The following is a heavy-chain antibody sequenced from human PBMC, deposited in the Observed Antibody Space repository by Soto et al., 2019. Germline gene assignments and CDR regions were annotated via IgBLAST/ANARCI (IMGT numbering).Heavy chain of an antibody. V-gene: IGHV3-23*01. J-gene: IGHJ4*02. CDR2: ISGSGETT. D-gene: IGHD4-4*01. CDR1: GITFSIYG. Sequence: GSLRLSCADSGITFSIYGVSWVRQAPGKGLGWVSAISGSGETTYYADSVKGRFTISRDNSKNTLFLQMNSLRAQDTAIYYCALDSPRRWGQGTLVTVSS. CDR3: ALDSPRR.